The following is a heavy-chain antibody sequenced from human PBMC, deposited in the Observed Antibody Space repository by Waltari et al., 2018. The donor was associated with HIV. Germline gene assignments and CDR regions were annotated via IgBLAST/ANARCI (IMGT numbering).Heavy chain of an antibody. V-gene: IGHV4-39*01. Sequence: QLQLQESGPGLVKPSETLSLTCTVSGGSMSDTGDHHWGWIRQPPGKGLEWIGNFHYTGNTFYNPSLKSRVTISADTSKNQFSLKLSSLTAADTAVYFCMRHRGYFPPDYWGQGTLVTVSS. D-gene: IGHD1-26*01. J-gene: IGHJ4*02. CDR3: MRHRGYFPPDY. CDR2: FHYTGNT. CDR1: GGSMSDTGDHH.